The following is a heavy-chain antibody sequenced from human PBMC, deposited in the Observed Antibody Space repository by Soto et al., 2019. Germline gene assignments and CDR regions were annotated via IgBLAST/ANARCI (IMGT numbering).Heavy chain of an antibody. J-gene: IGHJ6*03. D-gene: IGHD6-13*01. Sequence: GESLKISCKASGYSFPGYWIGWVRQMPGKGLEWMGIIYPGDSDTKYSPSFEGQVTISADKSISTAYLQWSSLKAADTAIYYCARHFSSGWPEYYYYYMDVWGKGTSVTVSS. V-gene: IGHV5-51*01. CDR2: IYPGDSDT. CDR1: GYSFPGYW. CDR3: ARHFSSGWPEYYYYYMDV.